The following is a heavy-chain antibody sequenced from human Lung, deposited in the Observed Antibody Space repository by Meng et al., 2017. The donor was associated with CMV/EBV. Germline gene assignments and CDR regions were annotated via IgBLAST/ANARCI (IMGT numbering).Heavy chain of an antibody. D-gene: IGHD6-13*01. V-gene: IGHV4-4*07. CDR3: ARDFGSSWYPNWFDP. Sequence: QGQWQDAGPGLVKSSETLSLTWTVSGDYITSYYWVWIRQTGGKGLEWIGRISASGNTRYNPSLKSRVTMSVDTSKNQFSLKLSSVTAADTAVYYCARDFGSSWYPNWFDPWGQGTLVTVPS. CDR1: GDYITSYY. J-gene: IGHJ5*02. CDR2: ISASGNT.